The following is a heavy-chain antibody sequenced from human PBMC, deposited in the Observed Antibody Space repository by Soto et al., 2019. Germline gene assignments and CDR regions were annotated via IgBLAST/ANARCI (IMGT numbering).Heavy chain of an antibody. CDR2: INPNSGGT. J-gene: IGHJ5*02. CDR1: GYTFTGYY. V-gene: IGHV1-2*04. Sequence: RASVKVSCKASGYTFTGYYMHWVRQAPGQGLEWMGWINPNSGGTNYAQKFQGWVTMTRDTSISTAYMELSRLRSDDTAVYYCARETYYDSSGPSFDPWGQGTLVTVSS. CDR3: ARETYYDSSGPSFDP. D-gene: IGHD3-22*01.